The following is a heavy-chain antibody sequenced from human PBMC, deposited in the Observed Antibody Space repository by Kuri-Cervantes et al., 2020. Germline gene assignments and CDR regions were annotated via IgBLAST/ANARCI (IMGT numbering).Heavy chain of an antibody. CDR1: GGSFSGYY. Sequence: SETLSLTCAVYGGSFSGYYWSWIRQPPGKGLEWIGEINHSGSTNYNPSLKSRVTISVDTSKYQFSLNLSSVTAADTAVYYCARHDPTSRSYYVAFDIWGQGTMVTVSS. CDR3: ARHDPTSRSYYVAFDI. D-gene: IGHD1-26*01. V-gene: IGHV4-34*01. CDR2: INHSGST. J-gene: IGHJ3*02.